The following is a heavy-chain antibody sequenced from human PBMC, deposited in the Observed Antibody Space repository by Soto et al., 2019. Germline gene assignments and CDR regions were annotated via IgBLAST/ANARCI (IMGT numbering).Heavy chain of an antibody. CDR3: ARDPYDTGVGAFDI. Sequence: QVQLQESGPGLVKPSETLSLPCTVSGVSISSYYWSWIRQPPGKGLEWIGYIYYSGSTNYNPSLKSRVTISVDTSKNQFSLKLSSVTAADTAVYYCARDPYDTGVGAFDIWGQGTMVNVSS. CDR2: IYYSGST. CDR1: GVSISSYY. J-gene: IGHJ3*02. V-gene: IGHV4-59*01. D-gene: IGHD3-22*01.